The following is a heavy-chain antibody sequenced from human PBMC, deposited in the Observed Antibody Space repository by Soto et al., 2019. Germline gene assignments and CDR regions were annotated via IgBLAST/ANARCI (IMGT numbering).Heavy chain of an antibody. V-gene: IGHV3-15*01. Sequence: GGSLRLSCAASGFTFTRAWMDWVRQAPGRGLEWVGRLKSRADGGTADYAAPVKDRFTISRDDSKNTLFLQMNSLKTEDTAVYYCTTVEGRSDYYPFEHWGQGTLVTVSS. CDR2: LKSRADGGTA. CDR3: TTVEGRSDYYPFEH. D-gene: IGHD3-3*01. J-gene: IGHJ4*02. CDR1: GFTFTRAW.